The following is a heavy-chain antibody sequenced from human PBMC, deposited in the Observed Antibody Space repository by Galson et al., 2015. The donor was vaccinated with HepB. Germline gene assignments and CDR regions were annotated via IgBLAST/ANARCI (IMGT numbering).Heavy chain of an antibody. J-gene: IGHJ3*02. Sequence: SLRLSCAASGFTFSSAWMNWVRQAPGKGLEWVSAISGSGGSTYYADSVKGRFTISRGNSKNTLYLQMNSLRAEDTAVYYCAKGGPVLRFLEWYLDAFDIWGQGTMVTVSS. V-gene: IGHV3-23*01. CDR2: ISGSGGST. D-gene: IGHD3-3*01. CDR3: AKGGPVLRFLEWYLDAFDI. CDR1: GFTFSSAW.